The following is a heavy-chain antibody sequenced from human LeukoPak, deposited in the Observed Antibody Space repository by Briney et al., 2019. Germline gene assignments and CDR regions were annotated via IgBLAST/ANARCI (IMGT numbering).Heavy chain of an antibody. CDR3: ATDTYNWNYVYFDY. J-gene: IGHJ4*02. V-gene: IGHV1-69*13. CDR2: IIPIFGTA. Sequence: ASVKVSCKASGYTFTSYYMHWVRQAPGQGLEWMGGIIPIFGTANYAQKFQGRVTITADESTSTAYMELSSLRSEDTAVYYCATDTYNWNYVYFDYWGQGTLVTVSS. D-gene: IGHD1-7*01. CDR1: GYTFTSYY.